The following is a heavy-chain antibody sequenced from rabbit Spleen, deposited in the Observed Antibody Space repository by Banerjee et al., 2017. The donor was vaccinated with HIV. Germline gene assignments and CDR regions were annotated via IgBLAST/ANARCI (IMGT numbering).Heavy chain of an antibody. CDR1: GFSFSDSYY. V-gene: IGHV1S45*01. CDR3: ARGGYGGHIYAMGL. Sequence: QEQVVESGGGLVKPEGSLKLSCTASGFSFSDSYYMYWVRQAPGKGLEWIGCIFSSSDITWYATWAKGRFTISKTSSTTVTLQMTSLTDADTATYFCARGGYGGHIYAMGLWGPGTLVTVS. D-gene: IGHD4-2*01. CDR2: IFSSSDIT. J-gene: IGHJ4*01.